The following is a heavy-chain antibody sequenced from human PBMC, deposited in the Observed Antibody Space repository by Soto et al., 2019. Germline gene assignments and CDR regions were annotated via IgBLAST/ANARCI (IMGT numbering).Heavy chain of an antibody. J-gene: IGHJ4*02. CDR2: IIPIFGTA. CDR3: ASQGLVDTAMVTYFDY. D-gene: IGHD5-18*01. V-gene: IGHV1-69*01. CDR1: GGTFSSYA. Sequence: QVQLVQSGAEVKKPGSSVKVSCKASGGTFSSYANSWVRQAPGQGLEWMGGIIPIFGTANYAQKFQGRVTITADESTSTAYMELSSLRSEDTAVYYCASQGLVDTAMVTYFDYWGPGTLVTVSS.